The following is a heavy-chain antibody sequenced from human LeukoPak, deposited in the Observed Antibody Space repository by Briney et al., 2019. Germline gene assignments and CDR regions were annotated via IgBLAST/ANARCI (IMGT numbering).Heavy chain of an antibody. V-gene: IGHV3-7*01. CDR1: GFTFSSYW. Sequence: GGSLRLSCAASGFTFSSYWMSWVRQAPGKWLEWVANIKQDGSEKYYVDSVKGRFTISRDNAKNSLYLQMNSLRAEDTAVYYCASPIVGATTGDYWGQGTLVTVSS. CDR2: IKQDGSEK. CDR3: ASPIVGATTGDY. D-gene: IGHD1-26*01. J-gene: IGHJ4*02.